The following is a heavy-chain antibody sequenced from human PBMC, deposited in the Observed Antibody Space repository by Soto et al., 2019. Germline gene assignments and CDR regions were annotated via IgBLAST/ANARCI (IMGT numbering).Heavy chain of an antibody. CDR2: MYKTGSA. CDR3: ARDLWGYCGTDCYPLDV. D-gene: IGHD2-21*02. J-gene: IGHJ6*02. V-gene: IGHV4-59*01. CDR1: GGCISSGY. Sequence: SETLSLTCTVSGGCISSGYWSWIRQPPGKGLEWIGYMYKTGSAVYNPSLKSRVTISVDTSKNQFYLKVNSVTAADTAVYYCARDLWGYCGTDCYPLDVWGQGTTVTVSS.